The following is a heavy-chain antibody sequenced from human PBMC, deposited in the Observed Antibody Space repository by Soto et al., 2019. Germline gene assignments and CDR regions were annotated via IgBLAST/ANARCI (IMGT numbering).Heavy chain of an antibody. D-gene: IGHD6-13*01. J-gene: IGHJ5*02. V-gene: IGHV4-30-4*01. CDR2: IYYSGST. Sequence: PSETLSLTCTVSGGSISSGDYYWSWIRQPPGKGLEWIGYIYYSGSTYYNPSLKSRVTISVDTSKNQFSLKLSSVTAADTAVYYCAREGEQQPSYNWFDPWGQGTLVTVSS. CDR3: AREGEQQPSYNWFDP. CDR1: GGSISSGDYY.